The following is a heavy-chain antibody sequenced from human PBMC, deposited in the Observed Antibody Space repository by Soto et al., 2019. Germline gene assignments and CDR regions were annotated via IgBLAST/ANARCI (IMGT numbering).Heavy chain of an antibody. CDR1: GGSISSSSYY. Sequence: SETLSLTCTVSGGSISSSSYYWGWIRQPPGKGLEWIGSIYYSGSTYYNPSLKSRVTISVDTSKNQFSLKLSSVTAADTAVYYCARPQDYYYAFDIWGQGTMVTVSS. CDR2: IYYSGST. D-gene: IGHD2-21*02. V-gene: IGHV4-39*01. CDR3: ARPQDYYYAFDI. J-gene: IGHJ3*02.